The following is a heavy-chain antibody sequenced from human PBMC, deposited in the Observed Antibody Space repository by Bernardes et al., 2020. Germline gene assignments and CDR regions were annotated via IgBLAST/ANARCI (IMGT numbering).Heavy chain of an antibody. CDR3: TTGLTTVTTVDY. D-gene: IGHD4-17*01. CDR2: IKSKTDGGTT. J-gene: IGHJ4*02. CDR1: GFTFRTAW. V-gene: IGHV3-15*01. Sequence: GSLRLSCAVSGFTFRTAWMSWVRQAPGKGLEWVGRIKSKTDGGTTDIAAPVTGRFTISRDESQNMLYLQMNSLKSEDTAVYYCTTGLTTVTTVDYWGQGTLVTVSS.